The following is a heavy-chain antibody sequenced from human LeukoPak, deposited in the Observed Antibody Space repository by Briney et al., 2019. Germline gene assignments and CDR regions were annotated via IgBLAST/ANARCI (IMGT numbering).Heavy chain of an antibody. CDR2: MNPNSGNT. D-gene: IGHD3-3*01. Sequence: ASVKVSCKASGYTFTSYDINWVRQATGQGLEWMGWMNPNSGNTGYAQKFQGRVTMTRNTSISTAYMELSSLRSEDTAVYYCARSRPNYDFWSGYYTPPDYWGQGTLVTVSS. CDR1: GYTFTSYD. V-gene: IGHV1-8*01. J-gene: IGHJ4*02. CDR3: ARSRPNYDFWSGYYTPPDY.